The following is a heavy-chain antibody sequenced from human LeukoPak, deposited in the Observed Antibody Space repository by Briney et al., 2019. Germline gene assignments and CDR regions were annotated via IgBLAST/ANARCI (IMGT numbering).Heavy chain of an antibody. CDR2: ISYDGSNK. J-gene: IGHJ4*02. CDR1: GFTFSSYG. CDR3: ARAGYCSGGSCYGSDY. Sequence: PGRSLRLSCAASGFTFSSYGMHWVRQAPGKGLEWVAVISYDGSNKYYGDSVKGRFTISRDNSKNTLYLQMDSLRAEDTAVYYCARAGYCSGGSCYGSDYWGQGTLVSVSS. V-gene: IGHV3-30*03. D-gene: IGHD2-15*01.